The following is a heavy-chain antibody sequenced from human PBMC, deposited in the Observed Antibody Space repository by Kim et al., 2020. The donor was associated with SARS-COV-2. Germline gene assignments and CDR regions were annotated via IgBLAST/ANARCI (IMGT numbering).Heavy chain of an antibody. CDR3: AREHSSGYYPDY. D-gene: IGHD3-22*01. V-gene: IGHV4-34*01. Sequence: NANPPLKSRVAISVDTSKNQFSRKLSSVTAADTAVYYCAREHSSGYYPDYWGQGTLVTVSS. J-gene: IGHJ4*02.